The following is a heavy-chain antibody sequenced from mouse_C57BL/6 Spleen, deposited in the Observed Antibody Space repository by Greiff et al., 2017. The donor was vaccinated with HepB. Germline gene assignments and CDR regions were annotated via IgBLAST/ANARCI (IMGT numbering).Heavy chain of an antibody. V-gene: IGHV1-54*01. CDR2: INHGSGGT. CDR3: ARYGGSPFDC. Sequence: VKLVESGAELVRPGTSVKVSCKASGYAFTNYLIEWVKQRPGQGLEWIGVINHGSGGTNYNEKFKGKGKLNADKSYSTAYMQLNSLTSEYTAFYFCARYGGSPFDCWDQGTTLTVSS. J-gene: IGHJ2*01. D-gene: IGHD1-1*01. CDR1: GYAFTNYL.